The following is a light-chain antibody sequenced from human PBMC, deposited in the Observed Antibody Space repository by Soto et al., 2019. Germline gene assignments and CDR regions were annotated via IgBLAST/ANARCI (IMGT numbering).Light chain of an antibody. Sequence: QSVLTQPPSASGTPGQRVTISCSGSSSHIGSNTVNWYQQLPGTAPKLLIYSNNQRPLGVPDRFSGSKSGTSASLAISGLQSEDEADYYCAAWDDSLNGRYVFGTGTKVTVL. CDR1: SSHIGSNT. J-gene: IGLJ1*01. V-gene: IGLV1-44*01. CDR3: AAWDDSLNGRYV. CDR2: SNN.